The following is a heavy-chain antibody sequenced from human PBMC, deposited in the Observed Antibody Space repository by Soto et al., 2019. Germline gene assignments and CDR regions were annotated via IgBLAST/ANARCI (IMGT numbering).Heavy chain of an antibody. V-gene: IGHV1-69*01. Sequence: QVQLVQSVAEVKKPGSSVKVSCTASGGTFSSYAISWVRQAPGHGLEWMGGIIPIFGTANYAQKFQGRVTITADESTSTAYMELSSLRSEDTAVYYCARGETYELDAFAIWGQGTMVAVS. CDR3: ARGETYELDAFAI. CDR2: IIPIFGTA. J-gene: IGHJ3*02. CDR1: GGTFSSYA. D-gene: IGHD1-26*01.